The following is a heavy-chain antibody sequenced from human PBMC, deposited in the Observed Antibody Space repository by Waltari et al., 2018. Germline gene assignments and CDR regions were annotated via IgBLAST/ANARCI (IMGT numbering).Heavy chain of an antibody. CDR2: ISSSSSYI. CDR1: GFPFSSYS. J-gene: IGHJ6*03. V-gene: IGHV3-21*01. CDR3: ARDALIDYMDV. Sequence: EVQLVESGGGLVKPGGSLRLSCAASGFPFSSYSMNWVRQAPGKGLEWVSSISSSSSYIYYADSVKGRFTISRDNAKNSLYLQMNSLRAEDTAVYYCARDALIDYMDVWGKGTTVTVSS.